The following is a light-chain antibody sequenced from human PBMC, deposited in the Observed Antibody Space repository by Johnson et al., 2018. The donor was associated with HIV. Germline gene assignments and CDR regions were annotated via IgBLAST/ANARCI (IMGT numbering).Light chain of an antibody. CDR2: DNN. J-gene: IGLJ1*01. CDR3: GTWDCSRSAFYYV. V-gene: IGLV1-51*01. CDR1: SSNIGNSY. Sequence: QSVLTQPPSVSAAPGQKVTISCSGSSSNIGNSYVSWYQELPGTAPKLLIYDNNKRPSGIPDRFSGSKSGTSATLGITGLQTGDAAAYYCGTWDCSRSAFYYVFGTGTKVTVL.